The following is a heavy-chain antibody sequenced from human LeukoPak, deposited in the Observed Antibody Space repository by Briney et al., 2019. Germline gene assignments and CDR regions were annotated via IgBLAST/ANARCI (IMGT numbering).Heavy chain of an antibody. V-gene: IGHV3-74*01. CDR2: INSDGINT. CDR3: ARNYYDSSGYEDAFDI. CDR1: GFTFSNYW. J-gene: IGHJ3*02. D-gene: IGHD3-22*01. Sequence: PGGSLRLSCAASGFTFSNYWMHWVRQAPGKGLVWVSRINSDGINTSYADSVKGRFTISRDNAKNSLYLQMNSLRAEDTAVYYCARNYYDSSGYEDAFDIWGQGTMVTVSS.